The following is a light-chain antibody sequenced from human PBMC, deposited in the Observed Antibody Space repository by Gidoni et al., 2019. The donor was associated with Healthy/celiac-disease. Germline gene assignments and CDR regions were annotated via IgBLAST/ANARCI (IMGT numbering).Light chain of an antibody. CDR2: FGS. Sequence: VMTQSPLSLPVTPGEPASISCRSSQSPLHSNGYNYLDWYLQKPGQSPQLLIYFGSNLASGVPDRFSGSGSGTDFTLKISRLEAEDFGVYYCMQGLQTPWTFGQGTKVEIK. J-gene: IGKJ1*01. CDR3: MQGLQTPWT. V-gene: IGKV2-28*01. CDR1: QSPLHSNGYNY.